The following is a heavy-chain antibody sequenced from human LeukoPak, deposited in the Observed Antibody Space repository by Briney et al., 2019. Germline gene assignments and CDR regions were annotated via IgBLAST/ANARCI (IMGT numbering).Heavy chain of an antibody. CDR2: LHNSGST. CDR1: GDSINTNN. Sequence: SETLSLTCTVSGDSINTNNHWAWNRQPAGKGLEWIGRLHNSGSTNYNPSLQSRVTISVDTSKNQFSLKMTSATAADTAVYFCARDPLRSSFDPWGQGILVTVSS. J-gene: IGHJ5*02. V-gene: IGHV4-4*07. D-gene: IGHD6-13*01. CDR3: ARDPLRSSFDP.